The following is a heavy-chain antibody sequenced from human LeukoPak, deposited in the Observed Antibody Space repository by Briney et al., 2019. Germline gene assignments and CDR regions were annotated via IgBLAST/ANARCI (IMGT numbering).Heavy chain of an antibody. D-gene: IGHD3-3*01. J-gene: IGHJ6*02. CDR1: GGSFSGYY. CDR3: ASGVLRFLEWPEGYYYYGMDV. CDR2: INHSGST. Sequence: SETLSLTCAVYGGSFSGYYWSWIRQPPGKGLEWIGEINHSGSTNYNPSLKSRVTISVDTSKNQFSLKLSSVTAADTAVYYCASGVLRFLEWPEGYYYYGMDVRGQGTTVTVSS. V-gene: IGHV4-34*01.